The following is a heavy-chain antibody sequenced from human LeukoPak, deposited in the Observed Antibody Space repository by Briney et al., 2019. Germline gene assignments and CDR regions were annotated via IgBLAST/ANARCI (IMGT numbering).Heavy chain of an antibody. CDR3: AREPRSGGY. V-gene: IGHV3-66*01. J-gene: IGHJ4*02. CDR2: IYSDGST. Sequence: PGGSLRLSCSASGFTFSSYAMNWVRQPPGKGLEWVSVIYSDGSTYYADSVEGRFTISRDNSKNTLYLQMNSLRAEDTAVYYCAREPRSGGYWGQGTLVTVSS. D-gene: IGHD3-16*02. CDR1: GFTFSSYA.